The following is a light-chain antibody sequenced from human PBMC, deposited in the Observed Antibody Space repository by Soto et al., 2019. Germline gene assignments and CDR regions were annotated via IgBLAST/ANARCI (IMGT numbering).Light chain of an antibody. Sequence: IVLTQSPGTLSLSPGERATLSCRASQSLSSNYLAWYQQKPGQALRLLIYGASSRATGIPDRFSGSGSGTDFTLTISRLEPEDFAVYYCQQYGSSVRTFGQGTKLEIK. CDR3: QQYGSSVRT. CDR1: QSLSSNY. CDR2: GAS. J-gene: IGKJ2*01. V-gene: IGKV3-20*01.